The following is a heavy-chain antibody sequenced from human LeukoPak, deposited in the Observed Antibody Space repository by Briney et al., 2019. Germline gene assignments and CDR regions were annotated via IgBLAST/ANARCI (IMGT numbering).Heavy chain of an antibody. V-gene: IGHV4-61*02. Sequence: PSETLSLTCTVSGSISSGSYYWSWIRQLAGKGLEWIGRIYVSGSTNYNPSLESRVTISVDTSKNQFSLQLTSLTAADTAVYYCAREGQQLVPPFDYWGQGTLVTVSS. D-gene: IGHD6-6*01. J-gene: IGHJ4*02. CDR3: AREGQQLVPPFDY. CDR2: IYVSGST. CDR1: GSISSGSYY.